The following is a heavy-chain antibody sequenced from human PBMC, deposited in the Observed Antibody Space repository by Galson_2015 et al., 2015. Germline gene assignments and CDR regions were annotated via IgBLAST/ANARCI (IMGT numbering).Heavy chain of an antibody. Sequence: SLRLSCAASAFTFSTYAMNWVRQAPGKGLEWVSTISSSGDCIFYADSVKGRFTISRDNSKNMLYLQMNSLRAEDTAVFYCAKDASVRGGAFDIWGQGTMVTVSS. D-gene: IGHD3-10*02. CDR3: AKDASVRGGAFDI. CDR1: AFTFSTYA. V-gene: IGHV3-23*01. CDR2: ISSSGDCI. J-gene: IGHJ3*02.